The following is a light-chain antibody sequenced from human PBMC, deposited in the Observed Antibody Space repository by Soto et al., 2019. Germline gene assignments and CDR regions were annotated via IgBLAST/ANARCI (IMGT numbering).Light chain of an antibody. J-gene: IGKJ1*01. CDR3: QQYGTAGT. CDR1: QSVSNNY. Sequence: EIVLTQSPGTLSLSAGERATLSCRASQSVSNNYLAWYQQKPGQAPRLLIYGASNRATGIPDRFSGSGSGTHVPLPTIRLAPQDFAVYYCQQYGTAGTYGLGTKVDIK. CDR2: GAS. V-gene: IGKV3-20*01.